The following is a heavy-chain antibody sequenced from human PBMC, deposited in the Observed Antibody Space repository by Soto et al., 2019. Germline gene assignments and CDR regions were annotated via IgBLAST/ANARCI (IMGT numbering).Heavy chain of an antibody. Sequence: ASVKVSCKASGYTFTSYDINWVRQATGQGLEWMGWMNPNSGNTGYAQKFQGRVTMTRNTSISTAYMELSSLRSEDTAVYYCARGRGEYSSSWYRRGDWFDPWGQGTLVTSPQ. D-gene: IGHD6-13*01. J-gene: IGHJ5*02. CDR3: ARGRGEYSSSWYRRGDWFDP. CDR2: MNPNSGNT. CDR1: GYTFTSYD. V-gene: IGHV1-8*01.